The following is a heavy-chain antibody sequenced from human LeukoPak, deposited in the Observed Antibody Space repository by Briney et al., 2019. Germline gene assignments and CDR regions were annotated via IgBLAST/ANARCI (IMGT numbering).Heavy chain of an antibody. CDR2: IYTSGST. D-gene: IGHD3-3*01. CDR3: ARQATIFGVVIMDAFVI. CDR1: GGSISSGSYY. Sequence: PSETLSLTCTVSGGSISSGSYYWSWLRQPAGKGLEWIGRIYTSGSTNYNPSLKSRVTKSVDTSKNQVSLKLSSVTTADTAVYYCARQATIFGVVIMDAFVIWGEGKMVTVSS. V-gene: IGHV4-61*02. J-gene: IGHJ3*02.